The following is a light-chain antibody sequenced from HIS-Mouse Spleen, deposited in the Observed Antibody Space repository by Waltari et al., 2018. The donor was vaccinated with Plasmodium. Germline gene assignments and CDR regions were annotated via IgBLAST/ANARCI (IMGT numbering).Light chain of an antibody. CDR2: LNSDGSH. V-gene: IGLV4-69*01. J-gene: IGLJ2*01. CDR3: QTWGTGMGV. CDR1: SGTSSSA. Sequence: QLVLTHSPSASASLGASVKLTCPLTSGTSSSAIPWHPQQPEKVPRYLMKLNSDGSHSKGDGIPDRFSGSSSGAERYLTISSLQSEDEADYYCQTWGTGMGVFGGGTKLTVL.